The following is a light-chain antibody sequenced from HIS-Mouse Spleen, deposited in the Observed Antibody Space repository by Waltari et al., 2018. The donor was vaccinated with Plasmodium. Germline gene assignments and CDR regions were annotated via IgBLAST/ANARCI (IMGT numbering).Light chain of an antibody. CDR1: QGIRSY. Sequence: AIRMTQSTSSFSASTGDRVTINCRASQGIRSYLAWYQQKPGKAPKVLIYAASTFQSGVPSRFSGSGSGTDVTLTISCLQSEDFATYYCQQYYSYPLTFGGGTKVEIK. J-gene: IGKJ4*01. V-gene: IGKV1-8*01. CDR2: AAS. CDR3: QQYYSYPLT.